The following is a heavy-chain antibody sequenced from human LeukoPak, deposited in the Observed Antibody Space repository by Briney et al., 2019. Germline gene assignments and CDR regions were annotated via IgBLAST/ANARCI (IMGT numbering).Heavy chain of an antibody. CDR3: ARDRSFGCDY. CDR2: ISYEGGTQ. J-gene: IGHJ4*02. CDR1: GVTLSPYG. V-gene: IGHV3-30*03. D-gene: IGHD3-3*01. Sequence: PGGSLRLSCAASGVTLSPYGMHWVRQAPGKGLEWVAVISYEGGTQHYADSVKGRFIISRDNPRNTLYLQMNILRTEDTAVYYCARDRSFGCDYWGQGTLVTVSS.